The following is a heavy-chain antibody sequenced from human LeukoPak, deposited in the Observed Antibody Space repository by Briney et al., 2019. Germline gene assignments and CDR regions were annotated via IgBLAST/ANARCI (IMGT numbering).Heavy chain of an antibody. Sequence: LPGGSLRLSCAASGFTFSNHWMSWVRQAPGKGLEWVSAISGSGGSTYYADSVKGRFTISRDNSKNTLYLQMNSLRAEDTAVYYCAKMGGYSYGYEYYFDYWGQGTLVTVSS. D-gene: IGHD5-18*01. CDR3: AKMGGYSYGYEYYFDY. J-gene: IGHJ4*02. V-gene: IGHV3-23*01. CDR1: GFTFSNHW. CDR2: ISGSGGST.